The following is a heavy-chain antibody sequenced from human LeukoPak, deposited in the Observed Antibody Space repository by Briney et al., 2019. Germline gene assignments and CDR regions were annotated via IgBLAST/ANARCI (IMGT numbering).Heavy chain of an antibody. V-gene: IGHV1-46*01. CDR2: INPSGGST. CDR1: GYTFTSYY. J-gene: IGHJ4*02. CDR3: ARGGDYYYDSRRSGRSGDKLDY. D-gene: IGHD3-22*01. Sequence: ASVKVSCKASGYTFTSYYMHWVRQAPGQGLEWMGIINPSGGSTSYAQQFQGRVTMTRDTSTSTVYMELSSLRSGDTAVYYCARGGDYYYDSRRSGRSGDKLDYWGQGTLVTVSS.